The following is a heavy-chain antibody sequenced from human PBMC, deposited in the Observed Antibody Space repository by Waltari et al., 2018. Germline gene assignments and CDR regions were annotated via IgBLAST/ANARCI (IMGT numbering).Heavy chain of an antibody. J-gene: IGHJ3*01. D-gene: IGHD5-12*01. CDR2: ISHSGAT. Sequence: VWIRQPPGQALEWIGTISHSGATYTFPSLQSRVTLSRDTSKNQFSLTLGSVTASDTAVYYCAAYIGASVGTAAFDVWGQGTMVTVSS. V-gene: IGHV4-39*01. CDR3: AAYIGASVGTAAFDV.